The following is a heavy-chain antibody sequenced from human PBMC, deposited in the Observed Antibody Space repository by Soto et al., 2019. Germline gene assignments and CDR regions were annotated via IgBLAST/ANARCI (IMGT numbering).Heavy chain of an antibody. V-gene: IGHV1-18*01. J-gene: IGHJ6*03. D-gene: IGHD5-12*01. CDR2: ISAYNGDT. CDR1: GYSFSTYG. Sequence: ASVKVSCKAFGYSFSTYGITWVRQAPGQGLEWMGWISAYNGDTNYAQILQGRVTMTTDTSTSTAYMELRSLRSDDTAVYYCARDGYNLKNMENSTGRAAGGKGPRV. CDR3: ARDGYNLKNMENSTGRAA.